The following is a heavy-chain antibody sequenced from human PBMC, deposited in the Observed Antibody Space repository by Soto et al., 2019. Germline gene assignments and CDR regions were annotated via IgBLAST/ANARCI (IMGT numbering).Heavy chain of an antibody. CDR3: ARGGFRIVATIGGMDV. V-gene: IGHV5-51*01. Sequence: LGESLKISCKGSGYSFTSYWIGWVRQMPGKGLEWMGIIYPGDSDTRYSPPFQGQVTISADKSISTAYLQWSSLKASDTAMYYCARGGFRIVATIGGMDVWRQGTTVTVPS. CDR1: GYSFTSYW. CDR2: IYPGDSDT. J-gene: IGHJ6*02. D-gene: IGHD5-12*01.